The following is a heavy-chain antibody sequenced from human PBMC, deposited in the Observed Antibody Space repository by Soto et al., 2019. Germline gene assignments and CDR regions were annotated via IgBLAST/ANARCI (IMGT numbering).Heavy chain of an antibody. D-gene: IGHD5-12*01. CDR3: ATLSTNIVATTLLFDY. CDR2: FDPEDGET. V-gene: IGHV1-24*01. J-gene: IGHJ4*02. Sequence: ASVKVSCKVSGYTLTELSMHWVRQAPGKGLEWMGGFDPEDGETIYAQKFQGRVTMTEDTSTDTAYMELSSLRSEDTAVYYCATLSTNIVATTLLFDYWGQGTLVTVSS. CDR1: GYTLTELS.